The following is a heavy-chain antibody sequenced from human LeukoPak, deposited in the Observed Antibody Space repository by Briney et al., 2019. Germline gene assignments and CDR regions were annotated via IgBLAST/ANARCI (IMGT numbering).Heavy chain of an antibody. J-gene: IGHJ4*02. CDR3: VRGLGSGTSDY. Sequence: GGPLRLSCAGSGFPFSRYWMYWVRQAPGKGLLWVSRINSDGSIINYADSVKGRFTISRDNAKNTLYLQMNSLRADDTAVYYCVRGLGSGTSDYWGQGTLVTVSS. CDR1: GFPFSRYW. V-gene: IGHV3-74*01. D-gene: IGHD3-10*01. CDR2: INSDGSII.